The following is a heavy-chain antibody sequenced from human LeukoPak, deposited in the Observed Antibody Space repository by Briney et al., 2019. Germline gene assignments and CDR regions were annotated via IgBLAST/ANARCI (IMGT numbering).Heavy chain of an antibody. D-gene: IGHD2-2*01. Sequence: PSETLSLTCTVSGYSISSGYYWGWIRQPPGKGLEWIGSIYHSGSTYYDPSLKSRVTISVDTSKNQFSLKLSSVTAADTAVYYCARDVRYCSSTSCYPNWFDPWGQGTLVTVSS. J-gene: IGHJ5*02. CDR1: GYSISSGYY. CDR3: ARDVRYCSSTSCYPNWFDP. CDR2: IYHSGST. V-gene: IGHV4-38-2*02.